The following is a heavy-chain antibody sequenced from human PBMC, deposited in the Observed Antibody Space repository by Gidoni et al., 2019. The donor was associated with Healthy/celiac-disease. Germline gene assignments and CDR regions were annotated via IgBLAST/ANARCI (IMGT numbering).Heavy chain of an antibody. CDR2: ISSSSSTI. CDR1: GFTFSSYS. V-gene: IGHV3-48*01. Sequence: EVQLVESGGGLVQPGGSLRLSCAASGFTFSSYSINWVRQAPGKGLEWVSYISSSSSTIYYADSVKGRFTISRDNAKNSLYLQMNSLRAEDTAVYYCARNQITIFGVVIIENAFDIWGQGTMVTVSS. CDR3: ARNQITIFGVVIIENAFDI. J-gene: IGHJ3*02. D-gene: IGHD3-3*01.